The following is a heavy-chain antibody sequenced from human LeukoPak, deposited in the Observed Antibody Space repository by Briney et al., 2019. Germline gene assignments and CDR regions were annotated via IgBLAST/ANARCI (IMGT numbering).Heavy chain of an antibody. D-gene: IGHD3-22*01. CDR2: IYYSGST. Sequence: SETLSLTCTVSGGSISSYYWSWIRQPPGKGLEWIGYIYYSGSTNYNPSLKSRVTISVDTSKNQFSLKLSSVTAADTAVYYCARNTYYYDSSGYLDWGQGTLVTVSS. J-gene: IGHJ4*02. CDR3: ARNTYYYDSSGYLD. V-gene: IGHV4-59*12. CDR1: GGSISSYY.